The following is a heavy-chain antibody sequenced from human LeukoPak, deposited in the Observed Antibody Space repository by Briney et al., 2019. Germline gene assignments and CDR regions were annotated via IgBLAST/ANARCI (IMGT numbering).Heavy chain of an antibody. CDR1: GFTVSSNY. CDR3: AREEGYCSGGSCYSGFVY. V-gene: IGHV3-66*01. D-gene: IGHD2-15*01. J-gene: IGHJ4*02. CDR2: IYSGGST. Sequence: GGSLRLSCAASGFTVSSNYMSWARQAPGKGLEWVSVIYSGGSTYYADSVKGRFTISRDNSKNTLYLQMNSLRAEDTAVYYCAREEGYCSGGSCYSGFVYWGQGTLVTVSS.